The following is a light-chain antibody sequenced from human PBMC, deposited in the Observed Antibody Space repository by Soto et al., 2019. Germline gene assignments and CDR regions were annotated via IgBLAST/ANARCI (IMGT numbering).Light chain of an antibody. CDR2: DYN. J-gene: IGLJ1*01. CDR3: QSYDSSLTGWV. CDR1: SSNIGANYA. Sequence: QSVLTQPPSVYGAPGHRVTISCAGSSSNIGANYAVHWYQQLPGTAPKLLIYDYNKRPSGVPDRFSGSKSGTSASLAITGLQAEDEADYYCQSYDSSLTGWVFGTGTKVTVL. V-gene: IGLV1-40*01.